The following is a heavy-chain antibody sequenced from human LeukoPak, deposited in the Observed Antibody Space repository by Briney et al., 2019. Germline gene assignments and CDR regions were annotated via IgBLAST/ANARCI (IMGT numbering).Heavy chain of an antibody. Sequence: ASVTVSFKASGYTFTSYGISWVRQAPGQGREWMGWISAYNGNTNYAQKLQGRVTMTTDTSTSTAYMELRSLRSDDTAVYYCARVLGDGYNYDPYFDYWGQGTLVTVSS. CDR3: ARVLGDGYNYDPYFDY. CDR1: GYTFTSYG. D-gene: IGHD5-24*01. V-gene: IGHV1-18*01. CDR2: ISAYNGNT. J-gene: IGHJ4*02.